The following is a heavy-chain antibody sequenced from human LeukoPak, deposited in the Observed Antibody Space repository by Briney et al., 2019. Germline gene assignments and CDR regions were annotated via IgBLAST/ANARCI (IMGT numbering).Heavy chain of an antibody. J-gene: IGHJ6*02. Sequence: KPSETLSLTCTVSGGSISSYYWSWIRQPPGKGLEWIGYIYYTGNTNYNPSLKSRVTMSVDTSKSQFSLKLSSVTAAHTAVYYCASLIHDYGDYSCTDVWGQGATVVVSS. V-gene: IGHV4-59*08. CDR3: ASLIHDYGDYSCTDV. CDR2: IYYTGNT. D-gene: IGHD4-17*01. CDR1: GGSISSYY.